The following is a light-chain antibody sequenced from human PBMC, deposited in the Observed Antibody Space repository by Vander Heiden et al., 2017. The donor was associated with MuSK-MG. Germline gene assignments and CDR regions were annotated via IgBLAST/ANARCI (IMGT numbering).Light chain of an antibody. CDR1: QSVSSN. CDR2: GAS. V-gene: IGKV3D-15*01. CDR3: QQDNKWPWT. J-gene: IGKJ1*01. Sequence: EILMTQSPATLSVSPRERATLSCRASQSVSSNLAWYQQKPGQAPRLLIYGASTTVTGIPARFSGSGSGTDFTLTISSLHSEDFALYYCQQDNKWPWTFGQGTKV.